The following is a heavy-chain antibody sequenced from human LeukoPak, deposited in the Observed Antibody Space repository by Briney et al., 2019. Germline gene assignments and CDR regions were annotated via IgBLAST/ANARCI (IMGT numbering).Heavy chain of an antibody. J-gene: IGHJ4*02. CDR3: ARFGGHHSYFDY. V-gene: IGHV3-23*01. CDR1: GFTFSSYA. CDR2: FSGSGGGT. D-gene: IGHD3-10*01. Sequence: GGSLRLSCAASGFTFSSYAMNWVRQAPGKGLEWVSIFSGSGGGTYYADSVKGRFTISRDNSKNTLYLQMNSLRAEDTAVYYCARFGGHHSYFDYWGQGTLVTVSS.